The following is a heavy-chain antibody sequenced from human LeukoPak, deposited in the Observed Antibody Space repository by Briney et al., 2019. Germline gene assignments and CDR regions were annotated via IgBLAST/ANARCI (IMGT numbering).Heavy chain of an antibody. CDR1: GFTFSIYS. D-gene: IGHD3-10*01. Sequence: TGGSLRLSCAASGFTFSIYSMNWVRQAPGKGLEWVSYISSSSSTIFYADSVKGRFTVSRDNAKRSLYLQVNSLRDEDTALYYCARDRFYGSGSYQNVGGCLDNWGQGTLVTVSS. CDR3: ARDRFYGSGSYQNVGGCLDN. CDR2: ISSSSSTI. J-gene: IGHJ4*02. V-gene: IGHV3-48*02.